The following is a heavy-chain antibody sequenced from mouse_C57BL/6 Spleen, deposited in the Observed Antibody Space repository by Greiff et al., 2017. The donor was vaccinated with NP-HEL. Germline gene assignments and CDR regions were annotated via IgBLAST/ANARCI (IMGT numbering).Heavy chain of an antibody. CDR3: ASLYDYLAY. D-gene: IGHD2-4*01. CDR1: GYSITSGYY. CDR2: ISYDGSN. J-gene: IGHJ3*01. Sequence: ESGPGLVKPSQSLSLTCSVTGYSITSGYYWNWIRQFPGNKLEWMGYISYDGSNNYNPSLKNRISITRDTSKNQFFLKLNSVTTEDTATYYCASLYDYLAYWGQGTLVTVSA. V-gene: IGHV3-6*01.